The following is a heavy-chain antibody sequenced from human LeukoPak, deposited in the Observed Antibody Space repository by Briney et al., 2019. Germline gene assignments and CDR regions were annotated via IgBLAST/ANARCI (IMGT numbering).Heavy chain of an antibody. V-gene: IGHV3-21*01. CDR3: AREDCSSTSCYQFDY. J-gene: IGHJ4*02. D-gene: IGHD2-2*01. CDR1: GFTFSSYS. Sequence: PGGSLRLSCAASGFTFSSYSMNWVRQAPGKGLEWVSSISSSSSYIYYADSVKGRFTISRDNAKNSLYLQMNSLRAEDTAVYYCAREDCSSTSCYQFDYWGQGTLVTVSS. CDR2: ISSSSSYI.